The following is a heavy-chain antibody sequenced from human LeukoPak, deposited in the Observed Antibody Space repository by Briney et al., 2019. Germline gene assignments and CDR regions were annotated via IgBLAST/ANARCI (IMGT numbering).Heavy chain of an antibody. CDR2: ISGGGDGT. V-gene: IGHV3-23*01. CDR1: GFTFSSYA. D-gene: IGHD3-10*01. CDR3: AKDQGFYGSGSYKEYFQY. J-gene: IGHJ1*01. Sequence: GGSLRLSCAASGFTFSSYAMTWVRQAPGKGLEWVSAISGGGDGTYYADSVKGRFTTSRDNSKNPLYLQMNSLRAKDTAVYYCAKDQGFYGSGSYKEYFQYWGQGTLVTVSS.